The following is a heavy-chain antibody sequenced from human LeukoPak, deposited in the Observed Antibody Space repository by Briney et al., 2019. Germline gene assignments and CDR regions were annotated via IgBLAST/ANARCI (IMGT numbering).Heavy chain of an antibody. CDR3: ASGAASGYDSIDY. CDR1: GYSFTTYW. V-gene: IGHV5-51*01. J-gene: IGHJ4*02. CDR2: IYPGDSDT. D-gene: IGHD5-12*01. Sequence: GESLKISCKGSGYSFTTYWIGWVRQMPGKGLDWMGIIYPGDSDTRYSPSFQGQVTISADKSISTAYLQWSSLKASDTAMYYCASGAASGYDSIDYWGQGTLVTVSS.